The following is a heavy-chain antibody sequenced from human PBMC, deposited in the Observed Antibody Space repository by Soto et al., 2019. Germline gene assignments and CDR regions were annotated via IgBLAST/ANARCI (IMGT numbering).Heavy chain of an antibody. CDR2: IYWDDDT. J-gene: IGHJ4*02. V-gene: IGHV2-5*02. D-gene: IGHD3-3*01. Sequence: QITLNESGPTVVRPTETLTLTCRFSGFSLTTSGVGVGWIRQSPGKAPEWLALIYWDDDTRYSASLKVRLTITEDTSKNQLVLTVSDSDPTDTATYYCAHRVLRTVFGLVTTTAIHFDFWCQGTPVAASS. CDR3: AHRVLRTVFGLVTTTAIHFDF. CDR1: GFSLTTSGVG.